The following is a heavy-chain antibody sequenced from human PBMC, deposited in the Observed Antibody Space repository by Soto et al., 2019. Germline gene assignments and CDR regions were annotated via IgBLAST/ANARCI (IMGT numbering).Heavy chain of an antibody. CDR3: ARRGRYCSGGSCYYYYYYMDV. D-gene: IGHD2-15*01. CDR1: GGSISSGGYY. Sequence: SETLSLTCTVSGGSISSGGYYWSWIRQPPGKGLEWIGYIYYSGSTNYNPSLKSRVTISVDTSKNQFSLKLSSVTAADTAVYYCARRGRYCSGGSCYYYYYYMDVWGKGTTVTVSS. J-gene: IGHJ6*03. CDR2: IYYSGST. V-gene: IGHV4-61*08.